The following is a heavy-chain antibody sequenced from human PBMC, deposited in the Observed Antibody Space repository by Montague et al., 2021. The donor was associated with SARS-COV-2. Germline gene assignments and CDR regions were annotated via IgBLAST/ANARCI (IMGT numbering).Heavy chain of an antibody. CDR1: GFTFDDYA. D-gene: IGHD2-21*02. CDR3: AKGMGVVVTANLDY. V-gene: IGHV3-9*01. J-gene: IGHJ4*02. Sequence: SLRLSCAASGFTFDDYAMRWVRQAPGKGLEWVSGISWNSGSIGYADSVKGRFTISRDNAKNSLYLQMNSLRAEDTALYYCAKGMGVVVTANLDYWDQGTLVTVSS. CDR2: ISWNSGSI.